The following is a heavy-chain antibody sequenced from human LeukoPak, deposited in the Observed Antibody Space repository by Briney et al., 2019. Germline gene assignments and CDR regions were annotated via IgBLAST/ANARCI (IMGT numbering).Heavy chain of an antibody. D-gene: IGHD3-10*01. CDR3: AHRRRGTMVRGVYLGTHYFDY. Sequence: SGPTLVKPTQTLTLTCTFSGFSLSTSGVGVGWIRQPPGKALEWLALIYWDDDKRYSPSLKSRLTITKDTSKNQVVLTMTNMDPVDTATYYCAHRRRGTMVRGVYLGTHYFDYWGQGTLVTVSS. V-gene: IGHV2-5*02. J-gene: IGHJ4*02. CDR1: GFSLSTSGVG. CDR2: IYWDDDK.